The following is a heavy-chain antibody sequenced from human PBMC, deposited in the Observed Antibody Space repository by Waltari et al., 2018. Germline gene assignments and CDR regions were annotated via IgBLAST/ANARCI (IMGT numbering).Heavy chain of an antibody. Sequence: QVQLVQSGAEVKKPGASVKVSCKASGYTFTSYDLNWVRQANGQGLEWMGWMNPNSGNTGYAQKFQGRVTMTRNTSISTAYMELSSLRSEDTAVYYCARAIAARPWYYYGMDVWGQGTTVTVSS. CDR2: MNPNSGNT. CDR3: ARAIAARPWYYYGMDV. CDR1: GYTFTSYD. D-gene: IGHD6-6*01. V-gene: IGHV1-8*01. J-gene: IGHJ6*02.